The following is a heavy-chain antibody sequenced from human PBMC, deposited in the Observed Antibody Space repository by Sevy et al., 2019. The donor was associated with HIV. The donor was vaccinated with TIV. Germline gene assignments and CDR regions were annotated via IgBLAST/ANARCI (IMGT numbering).Heavy chain of an antibody. D-gene: IGHD2-15*01. J-gene: IGHJ4*02. V-gene: IGHV3-30-3*01. Sequence: GGSLRLSCAASGFTFSSYAMHWVRQAPGKGLGWVAVISYDGSNKYYADSVKGRFTISRDNSKNTLYLQMNSLRAEDTAVYYCARGDGVVVAATLYYFDYWGQGTLVTVSS. CDR1: GFTFSSYA. CDR2: ISYDGSNK. CDR3: ARGDGVVVAATLYYFDY.